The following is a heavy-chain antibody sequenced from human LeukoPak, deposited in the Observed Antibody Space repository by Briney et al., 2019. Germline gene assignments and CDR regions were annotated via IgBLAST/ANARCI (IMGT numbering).Heavy chain of an antibody. Sequence: GGSLRLSCAASGFTFSSYAMHWVRQAPGKGLEWVAVISYDGSNKYYADSVKGRFTISRDNSKNTLYLQMNSLRAEDTAVYYCAKEWVGATTGARTDYWGQGTLVTVSS. D-gene: IGHD1-26*01. CDR3: AKEWVGATTGARTDY. CDR2: ISYDGSNK. V-gene: IGHV3-30-3*01. J-gene: IGHJ4*02. CDR1: GFTFSSYA.